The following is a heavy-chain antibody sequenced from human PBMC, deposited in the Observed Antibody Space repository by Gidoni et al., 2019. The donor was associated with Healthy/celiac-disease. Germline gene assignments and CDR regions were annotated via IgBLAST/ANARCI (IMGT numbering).Heavy chain of an antibody. J-gene: IGHJ3*02. CDR2: INHSGST. Sequence: QVQLQQWGAGLLKPSETLSLTCAVYGGSFSGYYWSWIRQPPGKGLEWIGEINHSGSTKDNPSLKSRVTISVDTSKNQFSLKLSSVTAADTAVYYCARVDYALDDGAFDIWGQGTMVTVS. CDR1: GGSFSGYY. D-gene: IGHD4-17*01. V-gene: IGHV4-34*01. CDR3: ARVDYALDDGAFDI.